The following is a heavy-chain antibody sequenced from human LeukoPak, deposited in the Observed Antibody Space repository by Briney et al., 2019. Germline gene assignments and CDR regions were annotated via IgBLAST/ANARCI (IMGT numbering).Heavy chain of an antibody. Sequence: GGSLRLSCAASGFTFNNYAMSWVRQAPGKGLEWVSAIRGSGTNTYYADSVKGRFTISRDNSRNTLFLQMNSLRAEDTAVYYCAKGSPLNWFDPWGQGTLVTVSS. CDR1: GFTFNNYA. V-gene: IGHV3-23*01. CDR3: AKGSPLNWFDP. J-gene: IGHJ5*02. CDR2: IRGSGTNT.